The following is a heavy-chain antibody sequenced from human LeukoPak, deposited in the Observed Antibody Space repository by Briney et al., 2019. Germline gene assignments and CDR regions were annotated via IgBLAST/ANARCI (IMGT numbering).Heavy chain of an antibody. D-gene: IGHD6-13*01. J-gene: IGHJ4*02. CDR3: ARSAAGLDY. V-gene: IGHV3-74*01. CDR2: INDDGRST. Sequence: PGGSLRLSCAASSFTFSDYWMHWVRQVPGKGLVWVSRINDDGRSTSEAVSVKGRFTISRDNAKNTLYLQMNSLRVEDTAIYYCARSAAGLDYWGQGTLVTVSS. CDR1: SFTFSDYW.